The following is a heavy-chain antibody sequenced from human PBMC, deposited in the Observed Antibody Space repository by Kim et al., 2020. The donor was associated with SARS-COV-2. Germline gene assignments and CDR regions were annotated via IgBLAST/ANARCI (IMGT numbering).Heavy chain of an antibody. Sequence: SETLSLTCAVYGGSFSGYYWSWIRQPPGKGLEWIGEINHSGSTNYNPSLKSRVTISVDTSKNQFSLKLSSVTAADTAVYYCARGTKNYYDSSGYGEGYYYYYGMDVWGQGTTVTVSS. CDR2: INHSGST. CDR1: GGSFSGYY. J-gene: IGHJ6*02. V-gene: IGHV4-34*01. CDR3: ARGTKNYYDSSGYGEGYYYYYGMDV. D-gene: IGHD3-22*01.